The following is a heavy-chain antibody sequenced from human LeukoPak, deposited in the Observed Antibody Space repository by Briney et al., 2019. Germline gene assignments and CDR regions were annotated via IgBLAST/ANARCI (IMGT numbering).Heavy chain of an antibody. CDR2: IWCDGSNK. Sequence: PGRSLRLSCAASGFTFSSYGMHWVRQAPGKGLDWVAVIWCDGSNKYYADSVKGRFTISRDNSKNTLYLQMNSLRAEDTAMYYCARDAFRRAGMDVWAKGTTVTVSS. J-gene: IGHJ6*04. CDR3: ARDAFRRAGMDV. CDR1: GFTFSSYG. V-gene: IGHV3-33*01. D-gene: IGHD3-10*01.